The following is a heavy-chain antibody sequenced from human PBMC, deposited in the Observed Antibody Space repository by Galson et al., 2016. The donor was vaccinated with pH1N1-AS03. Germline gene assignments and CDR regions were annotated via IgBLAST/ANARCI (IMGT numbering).Heavy chain of an antibody. CDR1: GYTFTTYA. CDR2: INVGNGNT. D-gene: IGHD4-11*01. Sequence: SVKVSCTASGYTFTTYAIHWVRQAPGQSLEWIGRINVGNGNTKYSQNFQGRVTITRDTSASTDYMELNSLRSEDTAVYYCAREGQQLLPIDSWGQGTLVTVSS. V-gene: IGHV1-3*01. CDR3: AREGQQLLPIDS. J-gene: IGHJ4*02.